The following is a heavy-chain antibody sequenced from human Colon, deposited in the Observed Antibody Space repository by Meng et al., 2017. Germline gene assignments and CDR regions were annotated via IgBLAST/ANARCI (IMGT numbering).Heavy chain of an antibody. CDR3: ARGEWYGSGCYYDPGRTPYYYYYGMDV. Sequence: SSVQVSCKASGCTFRSYSISWVRPAPGQGLEWVGRINPILGIAQYAQKLQGRVTINADKSTSTAYMELRGLRSEDTAVYYCARGEWYGSGCYYDPGRTPYYYYYGMDVWGQGTTVTVSS. CDR2: INPILGIA. CDR1: GCTFRSYS. D-gene: IGHD3-10*01. V-gene: IGHV1-69*02. J-gene: IGHJ6*02.